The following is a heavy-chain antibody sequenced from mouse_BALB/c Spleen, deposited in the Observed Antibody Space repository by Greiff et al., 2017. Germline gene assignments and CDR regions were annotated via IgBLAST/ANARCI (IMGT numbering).Heavy chain of an antibody. CDR2: INSNGGST. Sequence: EVKVEESGGGLVQPGGSLKLSCAASGFTFSSYGMSWVRQTPDKRLELVATINSNGGSTYYPDSVKGRFTISRDNAKNTLYLQMSSLKSEDTAMYYCAREGGYDGYFYAMDYWGQGTSVTVSS. CDR3: AREGGYDGYFYAMDY. D-gene: IGHD2-3*01. CDR1: GFTFSSYG. J-gene: IGHJ4*01. V-gene: IGHV5-6-3*01.